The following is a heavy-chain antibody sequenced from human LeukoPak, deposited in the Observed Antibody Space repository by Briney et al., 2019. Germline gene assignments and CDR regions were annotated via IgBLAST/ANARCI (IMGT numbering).Heavy chain of an antibody. Sequence: SETLSLTCTVSGGSISSGGYYWSWIRQHPGKGLEWIGYIYYSGSTYYNPSLKSRDTTSVDTSKNQFSLKLSSVTAADTAVYYCARDRWITMVRGVERYYYYGMDVWGQGTTVTVSS. V-gene: IGHV4-31*03. CDR1: GGSISSGGYY. D-gene: IGHD3-10*01. CDR2: IYYSGST. J-gene: IGHJ6*02. CDR3: ARDRWITMVRGVERYYYYGMDV.